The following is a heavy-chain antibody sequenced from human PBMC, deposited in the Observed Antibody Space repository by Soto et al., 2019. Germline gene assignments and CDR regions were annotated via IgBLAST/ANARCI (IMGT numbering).Heavy chain of an antibody. Sequence: QVPLVQSGAEVKKPGASVKVSCKASGYTFTSYGISWVRQAPGQGLEWMGWISAYNGNTNYAQKLQGRVPMTTDTSPGPAYMGLWSLRSDDTAVYYCARRYDFWSGYYPYYFDYWGQGTLVTVSS. J-gene: IGHJ4*02. CDR1: GYTFTSYG. V-gene: IGHV1-18*01. CDR3: ARRYDFWSGYYPYYFDY. D-gene: IGHD3-3*01. CDR2: ISAYNGNT.